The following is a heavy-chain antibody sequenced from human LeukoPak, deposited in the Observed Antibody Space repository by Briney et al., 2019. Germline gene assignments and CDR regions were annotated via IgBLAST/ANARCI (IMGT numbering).Heavy chain of an antibody. Sequence: ASVKVSCKASGYTFTNYGISWVRQAPGQGLEWMGWISAYNGNTNYAQKLQGRVTMTTDTSTSTAYMELRSLRSDDTAVYYCARDIRDIVVVPAAEVDYWGQGTLVTVSS. CDR1: GYTFTNYG. D-gene: IGHD2-2*01. J-gene: IGHJ4*02. CDR2: ISAYNGNT. V-gene: IGHV1-18*01. CDR3: ARDIRDIVVVPAAEVDY.